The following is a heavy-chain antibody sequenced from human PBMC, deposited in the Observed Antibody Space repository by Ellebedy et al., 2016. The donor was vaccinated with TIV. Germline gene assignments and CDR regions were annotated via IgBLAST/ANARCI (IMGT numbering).Heavy chain of an antibody. CDR1: GFTFSTYW. CDR2: TKQDGSEK. J-gene: IGHJ6*02. V-gene: IGHV3-7*01. CDR3: ARGNYGFDV. Sequence: GESLKISCAASGFTFSTYWMGWVRQAAGKGLEWVANTKQDGSEKYYVDSVMGRFTISRDNAKNSLYLQMNNLRAEDTAVYYCARGNYGFDVWGQGTTVTVSS.